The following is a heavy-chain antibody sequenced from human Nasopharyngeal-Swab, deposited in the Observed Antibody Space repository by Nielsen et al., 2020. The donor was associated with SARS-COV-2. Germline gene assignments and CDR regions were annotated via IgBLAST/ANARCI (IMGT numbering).Heavy chain of an antibody. CDR2: ISSSSSTI. J-gene: IGHJ6*03. CDR3: ARDVVVETYYYYYMDV. CDR1: GFTFSSYS. Sequence: GASLKISCAASGFTFSSYSMNWFRQAPGKGLEWVSYISSSSSTIYYADSVKGRFTISRDNAKNSLYLQMNSLRAEDTAVYYCARDVVVETYYYYYMDVWGKGTTVTVSS. V-gene: IGHV3-48*01. D-gene: IGHD2-2*01.